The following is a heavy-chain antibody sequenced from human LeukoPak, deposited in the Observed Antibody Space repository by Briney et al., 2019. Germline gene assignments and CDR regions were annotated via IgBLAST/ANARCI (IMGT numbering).Heavy chain of an antibody. V-gene: IGHV1-18*01. CDR2: ISAYNGNT. J-gene: IGHJ6*03. Sequence: GASVKVSCKASGYTFTSYGISWVRQAPGQGLEWMGWISAYNGNTNYAQKLQGRVTMTTDTSTSTAYMELRSLRSDDTAVYYCARVPPLLDLIVASYYYYMDVWGKGTTVTVSS. D-gene: IGHD3-22*01. CDR1: GYTFTSYG. CDR3: ARVPPLLDLIVASYYYYMDV.